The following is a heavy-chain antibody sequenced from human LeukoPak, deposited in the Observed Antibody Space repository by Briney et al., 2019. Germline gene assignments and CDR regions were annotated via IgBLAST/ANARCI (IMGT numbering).Heavy chain of an antibody. CDR2: IYYSGST. Sequence: SETLSLTCTVSGGSISSSSYYWGWIRQPPGKGLEWIGSIYYSGSTYYNPSLKSRVTISVDTSKNQFSLKLSSVTAADTAVYYCGRGSSGWYGSAGFDYWGQGTLVTVSS. V-gene: IGHV4-39*01. CDR3: GRGSSGWYGSAGFDY. CDR1: GGSISSSSYY. J-gene: IGHJ4*02. D-gene: IGHD6-19*01.